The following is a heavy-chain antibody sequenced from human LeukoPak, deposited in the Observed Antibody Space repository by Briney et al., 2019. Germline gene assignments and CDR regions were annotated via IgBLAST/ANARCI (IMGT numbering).Heavy chain of an antibody. Sequence: GGSLRLSCAASGFTFSSYAMSWVRQAPGKGLEWVSAISGSGGSAYYADSVKGRFTISRDNSKNTLYLQMNNLRAEDTAVYYCAKDRQFYYDSSGYDYWGQGTLVTVSS. CDR2: ISGSGGSA. CDR3: AKDRQFYYDSSGYDY. CDR1: GFTFSSYA. J-gene: IGHJ4*02. V-gene: IGHV3-23*01. D-gene: IGHD3-22*01.